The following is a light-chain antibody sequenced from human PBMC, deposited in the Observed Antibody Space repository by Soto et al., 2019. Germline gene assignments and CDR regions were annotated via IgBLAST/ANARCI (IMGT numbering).Light chain of an antibody. Sequence: DIQMTQSPSSLSASVGDRVTITCRASQSISSYLSWYQQRPGKAPKLLIYAASKLLSGVPSRCSGSGSGTDFSLTISSLQPEDFATYFCQQSDSTPPWTFGQGTKLDIK. V-gene: IGKV1-39*01. J-gene: IGKJ1*01. CDR2: AAS. CDR1: QSISSY. CDR3: QQSDSTPPWT.